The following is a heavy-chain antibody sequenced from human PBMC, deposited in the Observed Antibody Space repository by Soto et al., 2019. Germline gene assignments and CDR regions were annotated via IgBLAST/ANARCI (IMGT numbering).Heavy chain of an antibody. CDR1: GFTFSNYE. CDR3: ARIGVVESRSLDY. V-gene: IGHV3-48*03. J-gene: IGHJ4*02. D-gene: IGHD3-16*01. Sequence: DVQLVESGGGLVQTGGSLRLSCAVSGFTFSNYEMNWVRQAPGKGLEWVAYISSSGSTRFYADSVKGRFTISRDNAKKSLYLQMNTLRAEDTAVYYCARIGVVESRSLDYWGQGTLVTVTS. CDR2: ISSSGSTR.